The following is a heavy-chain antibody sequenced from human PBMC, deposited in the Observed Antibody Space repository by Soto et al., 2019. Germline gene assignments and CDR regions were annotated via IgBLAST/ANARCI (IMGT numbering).Heavy chain of an antibody. Sequence: EVQLLESGGGLVQPGGSLRLSCAASGFTFGSYAMNWLRQAPGRGLECVSFISGSGRTTYYADSVKGRLTVSRDNSKNTLYLKMTSLRAEDTALYYCAKFRGPSYSYYSMDVWGKGTTVTVSS. CDR3: AKFRGPSYSYYSMDV. CDR2: ISGSGRTT. CDR1: GFTFGSYA. D-gene: IGHD3-16*01. V-gene: IGHV3-23*01. J-gene: IGHJ6*03.